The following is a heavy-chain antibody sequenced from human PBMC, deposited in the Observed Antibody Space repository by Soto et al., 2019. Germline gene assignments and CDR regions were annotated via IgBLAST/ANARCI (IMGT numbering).Heavy chain of an antibody. Sequence: GSLRLSRAASGYSFTSYLLGWVRQMPGKGLEWMGIIYPGDSDTRYSPSFQGQVTISADKSISTAYLQWSSLKASDTAMYYCERPLYTAELDDWGQGTLVTVSS. CDR2: IYPGDSDT. CDR1: GYSFTSYL. J-gene: IGHJ4*02. V-gene: IGHV5-51*01. CDR3: ERPLYTAELDD. D-gene: IGHD5-18*01.